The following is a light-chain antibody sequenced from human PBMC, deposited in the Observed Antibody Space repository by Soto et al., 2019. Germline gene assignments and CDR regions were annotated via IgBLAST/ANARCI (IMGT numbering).Light chain of an antibody. CDR3: QQYGSSPLMYT. V-gene: IGKV3-20*01. CDR2: GAS. CDR1: QSVRSTY. J-gene: IGKJ2*01. Sequence: ENVLTQSPGTLSLSPGERATLSCRASQSVRSTYLAWYQHKPGQAPRLLIYGASSRAIGIPDRFSGSGSGTDFTLTISRPEPEDFAVYYCQQYGSSPLMYTFGQGTKLEIK.